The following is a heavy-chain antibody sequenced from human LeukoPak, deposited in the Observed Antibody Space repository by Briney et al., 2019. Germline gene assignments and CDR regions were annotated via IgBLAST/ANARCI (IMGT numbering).Heavy chain of an antibody. CDR2: IYPGDSDT. CDR1: GFTFTSDW. V-gene: IGHV5-51*01. Sequence: AESLKLSCEASGFTFTSDWIGWVRHMPGKGLEWQRMIYPGDSDTRYSPSFQGQVTISGDKSISTAYLQWSSLKASDTAMYYCARSGNYYDTSGYHYWGQGTLVTVSS. D-gene: IGHD3-22*01. CDR3: ARSGNYYDTSGYHY. J-gene: IGHJ4*02.